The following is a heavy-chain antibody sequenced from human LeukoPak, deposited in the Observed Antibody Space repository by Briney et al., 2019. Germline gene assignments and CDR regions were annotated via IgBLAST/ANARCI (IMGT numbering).Heavy chain of an antibody. CDR1: GFTFSSYG. V-gene: IGHV3-30*02. D-gene: IGHD2-15*01. J-gene: IGHJ3*02. CDR2: IRYDGSNK. CDR3: ATSPYIVVVVATTRAKFDI. Sequence: GGSLRLSCAASGFTFSSYGMHWVRQAPGKGLEWVALIRYDGSNKYYADSVKGRFTISRDNSKNTLYLQMNSLRAEDTAVYYCATSPYIVVVVATTRAKFDIWGQGTMVTVSS.